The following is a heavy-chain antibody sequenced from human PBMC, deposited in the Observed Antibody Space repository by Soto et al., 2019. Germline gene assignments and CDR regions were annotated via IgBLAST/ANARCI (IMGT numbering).Heavy chain of an antibody. V-gene: IGHV4-38-2*02. CDR3: ARSNPSRGSGWYGDFDY. J-gene: IGHJ4*02. CDR2: IYHSGST. D-gene: IGHD6-19*01. Sequence: SETQSLTCTVSGYSISSGYYWGWIRQPPGKGLEWIGSIYHSGSTYYNPSLKSRVTISVDTSKNQFSLKLSSVTAADTAVYYCARSNPSRGSGWYGDFDYWGQGTLVTVSS. CDR1: GYSISSGYY.